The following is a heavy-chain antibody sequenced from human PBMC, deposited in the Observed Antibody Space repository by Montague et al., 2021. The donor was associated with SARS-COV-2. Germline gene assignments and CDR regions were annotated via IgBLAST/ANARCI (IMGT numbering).Heavy chain of an antibody. Sequence: SETLSLTCTVSGGSIRTSSYYWGWIHQPPGKGLDWIGSIHYSGSTYYNPSLKSRVTISVDTSKNQFSLKLSSVTAADTAVYYCAMRGGALDAFDIWGQGTMVIVSS. V-gene: IGHV4-39*01. J-gene: IGHJ3*02. D-gene: IGHD4-17*01. CDR2: IHYSGST. CDR3: AMRGGALDAFDI. CDR1: GGSIRTSSYY.